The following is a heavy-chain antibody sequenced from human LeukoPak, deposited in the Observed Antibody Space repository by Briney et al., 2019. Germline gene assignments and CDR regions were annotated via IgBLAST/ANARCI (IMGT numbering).Heavy chain of an antibody. D-gene: IGHD6-19*01. CDR3: AKDGHCPGALCPTQIAVAGYNDN. Sequence: GGSLRLSCAASGFTFSIYTMNWVRQAPGKGLEWVSIINYNGDNKYYADSVQGRFTISRDNSKNTVYLQMNSLRAEDTAIYYCAKDGHCPGALCPTQIAVAGYNDNWGQGALVTVSS. V-gene: IGHV3-23*01. CDR1: GFTFSIYT. J-gene: IGHJ4*02. CDR2: INYNGDNK.